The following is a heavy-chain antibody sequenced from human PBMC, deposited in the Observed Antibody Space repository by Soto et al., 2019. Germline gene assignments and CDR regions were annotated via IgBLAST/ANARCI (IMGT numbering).Heavy chain of an antibody. J-gene: IGHJ4*02. V-gene: IGHV5-51*01. CDR2: IYPGDSDT. Sequence: GESLKISCKGSGYSFTSYWIGWVRQMPGKGLEWMGIIYPGDSDTRYSPSFQGQVTISADKSISTAYLQWSSLRASDTAMYYCASSNKIIAAAIDYWGQGTLVTVSS. D-gene: IGHD6-13*01. CDR3: ASSNKIIAAAIDY. CDR1: GYSFTSYW.